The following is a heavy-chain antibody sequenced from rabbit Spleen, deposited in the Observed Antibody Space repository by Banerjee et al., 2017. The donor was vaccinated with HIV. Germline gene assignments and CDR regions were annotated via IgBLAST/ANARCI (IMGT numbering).Heavy chain of an antibody. J-gene: IGHJ4*01. CDR2: INIVTGKS. V-gene: IGHV1S45*01. CDR1: GFSFSAYFY. Sequence: QEQLVESGGGLVQPEGSLTLTCTASGFSFSAYFYMCWVRQAPGKGLEWIACINIVTGKSVYASWAKGRFTMSRTSSTTVTLQMTSLTAADTATYFCARDLVAVIGWNFNLWGPGTLVTVS. CDR3: ARDLVAVIGWNFNL. D-gene: IGHD1-1*01.